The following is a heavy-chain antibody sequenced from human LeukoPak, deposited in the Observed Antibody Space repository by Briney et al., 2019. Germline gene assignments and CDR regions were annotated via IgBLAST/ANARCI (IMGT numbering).Heavy chain of an antibody. CDR3: ARDQEGFDY. J-gene: IGHJ4*02. V-gene: IGHV1-46*01. CDR2: IYPRDGST. CDR1: GYIFTDYA. Sequence: ASVKVSCKASGYIFTDYAINWVRQAPGQGLEWMGMIYPRDGSTSYTQKFQGRVTVTRDTSTSTVHMELSGLRSEDTAVYYCARDQEGFDYRGQGTLVTVSS.